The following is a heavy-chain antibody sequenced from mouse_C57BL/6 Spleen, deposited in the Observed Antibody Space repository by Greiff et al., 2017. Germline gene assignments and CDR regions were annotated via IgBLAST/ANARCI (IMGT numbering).Heavy chain of an antibody. D-gene: IGHD1-1*01. Sequence: QVQLQQSGPELVKPGASVKISCKASGYAFSSSWMNWVKQRPGKGLEWIGRIYPGDGDTNYNGKFKGKATLTADKSSSTAYMQLSSLTSEDSAVYFCARCDYYGSSSLFDYWGQGTTLTVSS. CDR1: GYAFSSSW. CDR2: IYPGDGDT. J-gene: IGHJ2*01. V-gene: IGHV1-82*01. CDR3: ARCDYYGSSSLFDY.